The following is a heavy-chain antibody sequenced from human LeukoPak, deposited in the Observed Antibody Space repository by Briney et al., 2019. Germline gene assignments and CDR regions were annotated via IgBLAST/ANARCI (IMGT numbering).Heavy chain of an antibody. Sequence: GGSLRLSCAASGFTFSDYSMNWVRQAPGKGLERVSFISSSSSTIYYADSVKGRFTISRDNAQNSVYLQMNSLRAEDTAVYYCARETRRGTNFDYWGQGTQVTVSS. CDR2: ISSSSSTI. V-gene: IGHV3-48*01. CDR1: GFTFSDYS. J-gene: IGHJ4*02. CDR3: ARETRRGTNFDY.